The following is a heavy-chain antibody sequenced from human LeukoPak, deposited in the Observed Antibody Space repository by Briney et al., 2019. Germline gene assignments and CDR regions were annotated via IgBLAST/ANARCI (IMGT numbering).Heavy chain of an antibody. D-gene: IGHD1-26*01. CDR1: GFTFSSYA. CDR2: ISYDGSNK. CDR3: ARDTLDSGSYFFDD. V-gene: IGHV3-30*04. J-gene: IGHJ4*02. Sequence: GRSLRLSCAASGFTFSSYAMHWVRQAPGKGLEWVAVISYDGSNKYYADSVKGRFTISRDNSKNTLYLQMNSLRAEDTAVYYCARDTLDSGSYFFDDWGQGTLVTVSS.